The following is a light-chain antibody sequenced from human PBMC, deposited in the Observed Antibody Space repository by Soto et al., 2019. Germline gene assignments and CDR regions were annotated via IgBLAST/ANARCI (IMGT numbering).Light chain of an antibody. V-gene: IGKV1-5*01. CDR2: DAS. J-gene: IGKJ1*01. Sequence: DIQMTQSPSTLSASVGGGVTITWRASHSISSYLAWYQQKPGKAPKLLIYDASSLESGVPSSFSGSGSGTEFTLTISSLQPDDFATYYCRQYNSYSPGTFGQGTKVDIK. CDR3: RQYNSYSPGT. CDR1: HSISSY.